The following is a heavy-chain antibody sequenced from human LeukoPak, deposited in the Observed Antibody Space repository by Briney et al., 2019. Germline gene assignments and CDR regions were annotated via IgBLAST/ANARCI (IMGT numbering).Heavy chain of an antibody. Sequence: SETLSLTCTVSGGSIRSYYWGWIRQPPGKGLEWIGYIHYSESTKYNPSLKSRVTMSVDTSKNQFSLKLSSVTAADTAVYYCASRSGSFSDALDIWAKGHWSPSLQ. CDR2: IHYSEST. CDR1: GGSIRSYY. V-gene: IGHV4-59*08. CDR3: ASRSGSFSDALDI. D-gene: IGHD3-10*01. J-gene: IGHJ3*02.